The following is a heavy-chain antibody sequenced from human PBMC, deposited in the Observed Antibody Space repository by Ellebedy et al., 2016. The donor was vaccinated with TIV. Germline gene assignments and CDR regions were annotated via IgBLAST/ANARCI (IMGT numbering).Heavy chain of an antibody. CDR3: ARGSGYQLRNYFDD. Sequence: SVKVSCKASGGIFNSNAISWVRQAPGQGLEWMGGIIAIFGSANYAQRFRGRVTITADESTSTAYMELSSLKSEDTAVYYCARGSGYQLRNYFDDWGQGTLVTVSS. D-gene: IGHD5-12*01. CDR2: IIAIFGSA. V-gene: IGHV1-69*13. J-gene: IGHJ4*02. CDR1: GGIFNSNA.